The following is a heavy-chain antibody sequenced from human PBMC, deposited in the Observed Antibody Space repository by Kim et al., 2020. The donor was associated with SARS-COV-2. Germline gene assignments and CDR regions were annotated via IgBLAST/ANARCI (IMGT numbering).Heavy chain of an antibody. D-gene: IGHD5-12*01. CDR3: TTDPDIRHGYYYYGMDV. CDR2: IKSKTDGGTT. CDR1: GFTFSNAW. V-gene: IGHV3-15*01. J-gene: IGHJ6*02. Sequence: GGSLRLSCAASGFTFSNAWMSWVRQAPGKGLEWVGRIKSKTDGGTTDYAAPVKGRFTISRDDSKNTLYLQMNSLKTEDTAVYYCTTDPDIRHGYYYYGMDVWGQGTTVTVSS.